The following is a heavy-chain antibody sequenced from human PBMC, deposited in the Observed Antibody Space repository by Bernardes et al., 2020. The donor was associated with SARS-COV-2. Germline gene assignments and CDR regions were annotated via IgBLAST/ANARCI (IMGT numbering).Heavy chain of an antibody. CDR1: GFTFSSYS. D-gene: IGHD3-10*01. V-gene: IGHV3-48*01. CDR2: ISSSSSTI. J-gene: IGHJ4*02. CDR3: ARSPIYYGSGSPRRYFDY. Sequence: GGSLRLSCAASGFTFSSYSMNWVRQAPGKGLEWVSYISSSSSTIYYADSVKGRFTISRDNAKNSLYLQMNSLRAEDTAVYYCARSPIYYGSGSPRRYFDYWGQGTLVTVSS.